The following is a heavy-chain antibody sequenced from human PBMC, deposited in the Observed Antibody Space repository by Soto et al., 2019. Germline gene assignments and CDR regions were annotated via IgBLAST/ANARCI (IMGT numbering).Heavy chain of an antibody. V-gene: IGHV3-23*01. CDR3: AKGILVEVPGTRAFDI. D-gene: IGHD2-2*01. J-gene: IGHJ3*02. CDR2: LSESGDST. Sequence: EVQLLESGGGFVQPGGSLRLSCAASGFTFSDYPMSWVRQAPGKGLEWVSGLSESGDSTFYADSVRGRFTISRDNSNNALFLQMNSLRADDTALYYCAKGILVEVPGTRAFDIWGQGTMVIVSS. CDR1: GFTFSDYP.